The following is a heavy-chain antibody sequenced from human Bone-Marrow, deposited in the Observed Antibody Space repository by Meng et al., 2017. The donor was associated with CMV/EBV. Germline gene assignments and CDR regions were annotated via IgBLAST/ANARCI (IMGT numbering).Heavy chain of an antibody. Sequence: GESLKISCAASGFTFSSYAMHWVRQAPGKGLEWVAVISYDGSNKYYADSVKGRFTISRDNSKNTLYLQMNSLRAEDTAVYDRARAKCSSTSCYEYYWGQGTLVTVSS. CDR1: GFTFSSYA. D-gene: IGHD2-2*01. CDR2: ISYDGSNK. CDR3: ARAKCSSTSCYEYY. V-gene: IGHV3-30-3*01. J-gene: IGHJ4*02.